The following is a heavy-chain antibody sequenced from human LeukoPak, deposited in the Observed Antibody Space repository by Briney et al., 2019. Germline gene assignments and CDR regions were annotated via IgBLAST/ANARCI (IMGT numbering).Heavy chain of an antibody. D-gene: IGHD6-19*01. Sequence: GASVKVSCKASGYTFTGYYMHWVRQAPGQGLEWMGRINPNSGGTNYAQKFQGRVTMTRDTSISTAYMELSRLRSDDTAVYYCARATQRQYYFDYWGQGTLVTVSS. CDR2: INPNSGGT. J-gene: IGHJ4*02. CDR1: GYTFTGYY. V-gene: IGHV1-2*06. CDR3: ARATQRQYYFDY.